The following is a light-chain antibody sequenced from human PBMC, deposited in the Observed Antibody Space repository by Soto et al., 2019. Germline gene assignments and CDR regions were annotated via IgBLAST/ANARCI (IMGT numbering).Light chain of an antibody. CDR1: SSDVWSFNF. CDR3: CSDAGSSSYV. V-gene: IGLV2-23*02. J-gene: IGLJ1*01. Sequence: QSVLTQPPSVSGSPGQSITISCTRPSSDVWSFNFVSWYQQHPDKAPQVLIYEVTKRPPGVSNRFSGSKSGNTASLTISGLQADDEADYYCCSDAGSSSYVFGSGTKVTVL. CDR2: EVT.